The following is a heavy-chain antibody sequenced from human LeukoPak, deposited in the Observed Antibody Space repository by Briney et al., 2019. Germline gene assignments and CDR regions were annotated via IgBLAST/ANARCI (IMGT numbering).Heavy chain of an antibody. V-gene: IGHV3-9*01. CDR1: GFTFDDYA. CDR2: ISWNSGSI. CDR3: AKDQGVTKGAFDI. J-gene: IGHJ3*02. Sequence: HPGGSLRLSCAASGFTFDDYAMHWVRQAPGKGLEWVSGISWNSGSIGYADSVKGRFTISRDNAKNSLYLQMNSLRAEDTALYYCAKDQGVTKGAFDIWGQGTMVTVSS. D-gene: IGHD3-10*01.